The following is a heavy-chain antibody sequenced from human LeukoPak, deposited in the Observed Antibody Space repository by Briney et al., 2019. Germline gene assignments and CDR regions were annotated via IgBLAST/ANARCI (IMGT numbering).Heavy chain of an antibody. J-gene: IGHJ4*02. V-gene: IGHV1-69*04. CDR2: IIPILGIA. CDR1: GGTFSSYA. D-gene: IGHD3-10*01. CDR3: AREGDRGYYYGSGSSHFDY. Sequence: SVKVSCKASGGTFSSYAISWVRQAPGQGLEWMGRIIPILGIANYAQKFQGRVTITADKSTSTAYMELSSLRSEDTAVYYCAREGDRGYYYGSGSSHFDYWGQGTLVTVSS.